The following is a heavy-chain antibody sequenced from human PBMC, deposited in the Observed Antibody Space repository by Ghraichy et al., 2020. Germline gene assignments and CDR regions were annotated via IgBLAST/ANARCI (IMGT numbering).Heavy chain of an antibody. CDR1: GYTFTGYY. Sequence: ASVKVSCKASGYTFTGYYMHWVRQAPGQGLEWMGWINPNSGGTNYAQKFQGWVTMTRDTSISTAYMELSRLRSDDTAVYYCARAPTPSITIFGVVITGAFDIWGQGTMVTVSS. CDR2: INPNSGGT. J-gene: IGHJ3*02. V-gene: IGHV1-2*04. D-gene: IGHD3-3*01. CDR3: ARAPTPSITIFGVVITGAFDI.